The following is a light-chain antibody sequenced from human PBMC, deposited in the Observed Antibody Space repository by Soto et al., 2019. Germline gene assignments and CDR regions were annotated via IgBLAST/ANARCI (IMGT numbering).Light chain of an antibody. J-gene: IGKJ1*01. V-gene: IGKV3-20*01. Sequence: EIVRTQSPATLSVSAGGRAPLSCRASQSVSNNYLAWYQTKPGQAPRLRIYDASNRATGITDRFRGSGSGTDFTLTISRLDPEDFAVYYCQHYGNSTWTFGQGTKVDIK. CDR3: QHYGNSTWT. CDR2: DAS. CDR1: QSVSNNY.